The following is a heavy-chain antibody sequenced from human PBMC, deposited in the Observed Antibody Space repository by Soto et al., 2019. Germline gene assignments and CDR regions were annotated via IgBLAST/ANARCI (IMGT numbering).Heavy chain of an antibody. CDR1: GGSISSSSYY. Sequence: SETLSLTCTVSGGSISSSSYYWGWLRQPPGKGLECIGSIYYSGSTYYNPSVKSRVTISFDTSKNQFSLKRSSVTAADTAVYYCASTTSNYYYYMDVWGKGTTVTVSS. CDR2: IYYSGST. CDR3: ASTTSNYYYYMDV. D-gene: IGHD1-1*01. V-gene: IGHV4-39*01. J-gene: IGHJ6*03.